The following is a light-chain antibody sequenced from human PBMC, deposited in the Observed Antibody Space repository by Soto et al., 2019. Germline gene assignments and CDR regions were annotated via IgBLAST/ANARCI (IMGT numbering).Light chain of an antibody. V-gene: IGLV2-14*01. J-gene: IGLJ1*01. CDR1: CSDVGGYNY. CDR2: DVS. CDR3: QSYDSSLSGDV. Sequence: QSVLTQPASVSGSPGQSITISCTGTCSDVGGYNYVSWYRQHPGRAPKLMIYDVSNRPSGVSNRFSGSKSGNTASLTISGLQAEDEADYYCQSYDSSLSGDVFGTGTKVTVL.